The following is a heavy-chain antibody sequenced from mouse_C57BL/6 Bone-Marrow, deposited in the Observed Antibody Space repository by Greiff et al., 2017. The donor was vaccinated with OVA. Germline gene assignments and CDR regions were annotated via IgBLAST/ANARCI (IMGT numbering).Heavy chain of an antibody. CDR2: ISYDGSN. V-gene: IGHV3-6*01. CDR3: AREGPYYYGSSYDYAMDY. CDR1: GYSITSGYY. Sequence: EVQLQQSGPGLVKPSQSLSLTCSVTGYSITSGYYWNWIRKFPGNKLEWMGYISYDGSNNYNPSLKNRISITRDTSKNQFFLKLNSVTTEDTATYYCAREGPYYYGSSYDYAMDYWGQGTSVTVSS. D-gene: IGHD1-1*01. J-gene: IGHJ4*01.